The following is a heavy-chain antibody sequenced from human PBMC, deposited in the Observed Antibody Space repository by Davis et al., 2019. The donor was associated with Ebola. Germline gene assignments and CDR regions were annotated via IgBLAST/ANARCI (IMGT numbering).Heavy chain of an antibody. CDR3: ARVQVVVVAATHFGMDV. J-gene: IGHJ6*02. V-gene: IGHV1-18*01. Sequence: AASVKVSCKASGYTFTSYGISWVRPAPGQGLEWMGWISAYNGNTNYAQKLQGRVTMTTDTSTSTAYMELRSLRSDDTAVYYCARVQVVVVAATHFGMDVWGQGTTVTVSS. CDR1: GYTFTSYG. CDR2: ISAYNGNT. D-gene: IGHD2-15*01.